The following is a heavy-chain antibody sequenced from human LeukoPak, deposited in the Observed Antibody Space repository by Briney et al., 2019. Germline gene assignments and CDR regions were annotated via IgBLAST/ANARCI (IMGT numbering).Heavy chain of an antibody. J-gene: IGHJ5*02. CDR3: TTYPYYYGSASYYDWFDP. CDR1: GGSISSYY. Sequence: SETLSLTCTVSGGSISSYYWSWIRQPPGKGLEWIGYIYYSGSTNYNPSLKSRITISVDPATNQFSRSLSSVTAADPGAYYSTTYPYYYGSASYYDWFDPWGQGTLVTVSS. V-gene: IGHV4-59*12. CDR2: IYYSGST. D-gene: IGHD3-10*01.